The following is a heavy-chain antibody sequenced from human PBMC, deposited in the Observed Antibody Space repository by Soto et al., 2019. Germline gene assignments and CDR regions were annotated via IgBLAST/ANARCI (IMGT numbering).Heavy chain of an antibody. CDR2: IYPGDSDT. D-gene: IGHD6-13*01. CDR3: ARTAAAGKYYYGVDV. Sequence: PGESLKISCKGSGYSFTSYWIGWGRQMPGKGLEWMGTIYPGDSDTRYSPSFQGQVTISADKSISTAYLQWSSLKASDTAIYYCARTAAAGKYYYGVDVWGQGTTVTVSS. V-gene: IGHV5-51*01. J-gene: IGHJ6*02. CDR1: GYSFTSYW.